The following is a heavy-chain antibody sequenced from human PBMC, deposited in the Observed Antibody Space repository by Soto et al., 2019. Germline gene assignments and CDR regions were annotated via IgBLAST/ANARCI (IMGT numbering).Heavy chain of an antibody. D-gene: IGHD3-10*01. J-gene: IGHJ6*02. CDR1: GFTFSSYS. Sequence: EVQLVESGGGLVKPGGSPRLSCAASGFTFSSYSMNWVRQAPGKGLEWVSSISSSSSYIYYADSVKGRFTISRDNAKNSLYLQMNSLRAEDTAVYYCARDQHYYGSGSYYAGYGMDVWGQGTTVTVSS. CDR3: ARDQHYYGSGSYYAGYGMDV. CDR2: ISSSSSYI. V-gene: IGHV3-21*01.